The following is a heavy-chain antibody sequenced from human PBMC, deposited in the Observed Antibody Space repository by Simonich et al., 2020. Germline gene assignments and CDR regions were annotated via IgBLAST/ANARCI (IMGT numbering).Heavy chain of an antibody. CDR3: ARNRLDY. V-gene: IGHV3-74*01. CDR1: GFTFSSYW. Sequence: EVQLVESGVGLVQPGGYLRLSCAASGFTFSSYWLHWVRQASGKGLVWFVLINRDGSSTSYADSVKGRFTISRDNAKNTLYLQMNSLRAEDTAVYYCARNRLDYWGQGTLVTVSS. J-gene: IGHJ4*02. CDR2: INRDGSST.